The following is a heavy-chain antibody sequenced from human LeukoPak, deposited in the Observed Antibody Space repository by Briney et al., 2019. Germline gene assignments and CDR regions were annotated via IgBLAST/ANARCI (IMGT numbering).Heavy chain of an antibody. D-gene: IGHD3-22*01. J-gene: IGHJ4*02. V-gene: IGHV1-18*01. CDR3: ARDMRHYRNYDSTGYYFNFEY. Sequence: GASVKVSCKASGYIFTSYGISWGRQAPGQGLEWMGWISVHNGYTRYAQKFQGRVTMTTDTSTSTAYMDLRSLRSDDTAVYYCARDMRHYRNYDSTGYYFNFEYWGQGTLVTVSP. CDR2: ISVHNGYT. CDR1: GYIFTSYG.